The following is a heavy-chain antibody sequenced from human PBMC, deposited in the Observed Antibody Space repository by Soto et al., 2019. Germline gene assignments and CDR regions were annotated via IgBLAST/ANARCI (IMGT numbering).Heavy chain of an antibody. CDR3: VKEVRLAVGWLDL. CDR1: GFTVNNHA. CDR2: FKGDFINT. V-gene: IGHV3-23*01. Sequence: GGSLRLSCAASGFTVNNHAMHWVRQAPGEGLEWVSGFKGDFINTRYADSVRGRFTISRDNSKNTLSLQMDSLRVEDTAIYYCVKEVRLAVGWLDLWGQGALVTAPQ. D-gene: IGHD6-19*01. J-gene: IGHJ5*02.